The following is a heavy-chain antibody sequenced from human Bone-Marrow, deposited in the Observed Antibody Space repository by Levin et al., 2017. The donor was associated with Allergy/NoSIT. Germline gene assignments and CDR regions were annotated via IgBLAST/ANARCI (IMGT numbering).Heavy chain of an antibody. J-gene: IGHJ3*01. CDR1: GYTFTNYW. CDR2: IFPPDSDT. V-gene: IGHV5-51*01. D-gene: IGHD6-19*01. Sequence: KRGESLKISCKASGYTFTNYWIAWVRQMPGKGLEWMGIIFPPDSDTRYSPSFQGQVTISVDKGINTAYLHCRSLRASDTAVYYCARPLAVVGNSDAFDVWGQGTMVTVSS. CDR3: ARPLAVVGNSDAFDV.